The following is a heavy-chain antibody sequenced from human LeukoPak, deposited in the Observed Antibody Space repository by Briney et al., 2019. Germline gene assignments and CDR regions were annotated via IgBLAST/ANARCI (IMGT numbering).Heavy chain of an antibody. Sequence: SETLSLTCTVSGGSISGYYWSWIRQPPGKGLQFIGYIHYTGSTNYNPSLESRVTLSVDTSKNQFSLTLRSVTAADTDVYYCARLSKDTVVLPAAMAHYFDYWGQGTLVTVSS. J-gene: IGHJ4*02. CDR1: GGSISGYY. CDR3: ARLSKDTVVLPAAMAHYFDY. CDR2: IHYTGST. D-gene: IGHD2-2*01. V-gene: IGHV4-59*08.